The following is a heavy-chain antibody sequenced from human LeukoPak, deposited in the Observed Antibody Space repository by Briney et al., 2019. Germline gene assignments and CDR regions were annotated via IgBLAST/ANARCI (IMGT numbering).Heavy chain of an antibody. CDR3: VRSLTGTDDY. V-gene: IGHV3-21*01. J-gene: IGHJ4*02. CDR2: ISSSSSYI. CDR1: GFTFSSYG. Sequence: SGGSLRLSCAASGFTFSSYGMSWVRQAPGKGLEWVSSISSSSSYIYYADSVKGRFTISRDNAKNSLYLQMNSLRAEDTALYFCVRSLTGTDDYWGQGTLVTVSS. D-gene: IGHD3-9*01.